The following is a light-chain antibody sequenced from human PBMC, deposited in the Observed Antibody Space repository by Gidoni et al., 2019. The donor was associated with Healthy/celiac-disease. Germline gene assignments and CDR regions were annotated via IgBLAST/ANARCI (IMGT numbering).Light chain of an antibody. CDR2: DAS. CDR3: QQYNSYSWT. V-gene: IGKV1-5*01. CDR1: QSISSW. J-gene: IGKJ1*01. Sequence: DIQMPQSPSTLSASVGDRVTITCRASQSISSWLAWYQQKPGKAPKLLIYDASSLKSGVPSGFSGRGSGTEITLAISSLQPDDFATYYYQQYNSYSWTFGQGTKVEIK.